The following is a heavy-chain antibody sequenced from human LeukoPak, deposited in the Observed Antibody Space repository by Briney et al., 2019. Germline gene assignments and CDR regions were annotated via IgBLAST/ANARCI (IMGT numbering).Heavy chain of an antibody. CDR2: IYYSGST. Sequence: SETLSLTCTVSGGSISSYYWSWIRQPPGKGLEWIGYIYYSGSTNYNPSLKSRVTISVDTSKNQFSLKLSSVTAADTAVYYRARESPELGLDYWGQGTLVTVSS. V-gene: IGHV4-59*12. J-gene: IGHJ4*02. CDR3: ARESPELGLDY. D-gene: IGHD1-14*01. CDR1: GGSISSYY.